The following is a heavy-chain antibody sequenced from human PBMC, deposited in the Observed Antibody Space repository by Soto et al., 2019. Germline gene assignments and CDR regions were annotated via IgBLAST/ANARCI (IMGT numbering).Heavy chain of an antibody. CDR2: IYYSGST. Sequence: SETLSLTCTVSGGSISSSSYYWGWIRQPPGKGLEWIGSIYYSGSTYYNPSLKSRVTISVDTSKNQFSLKLSSVTAADTAVYYCARIGILAYYDILPGPPVYYGMDVWGQGTTVTVSS. J-gene: IGHJ6*02. CDR3: ARIGILAYYDILPGPPVYYGMDV. D-gene: IGHD3-9*01. CDR1: GGSISSSSYY. V-gene: IGHV4-39*01.